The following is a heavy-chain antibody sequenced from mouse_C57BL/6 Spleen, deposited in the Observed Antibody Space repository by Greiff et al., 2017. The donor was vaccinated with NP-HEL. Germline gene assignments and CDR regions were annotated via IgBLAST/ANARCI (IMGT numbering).Heavy chain of an antibody. CDR1: GFTFSDYG. V-gene: IGHV5-17*01. Sequence: EVQGVESGGGLVKPGWSLKLSCAASGFTFSDYGMHWVRQAPEKGLEWVAYISSGSSTIYYADTVKGRFTISRDNAKNTLFLQMTSLRSEDTAMYYCARGGLRWPLDYWGQGTTLTVSS. J-gene: IGHJ2*01. D-gene: IGHD2-3*01. CDR2: ISSGSSTI. CDR3: ARGGLRWPLDY.